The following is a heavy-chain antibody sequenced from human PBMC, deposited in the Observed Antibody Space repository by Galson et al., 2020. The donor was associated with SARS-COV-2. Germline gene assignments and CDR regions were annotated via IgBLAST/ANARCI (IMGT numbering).Heavy chain of an antibody. CDR3: ATGSYSSSWYSLFDY. D-gene: IGHD6-13*01. CDR2: FDPEDGET. V-gene: IGHV1-24*01. Sequence: ASVKVPCKVSGYTLTELSMHWVRQAPGKGLEWMGGFDPEDGETIYAQKFQGRVTMTEDTSTDTAYMELSSLRSEDTAVYYCATGSYSSSWYSLFDYWGQGTLVTVSS. CDR1: GYTLTELS. J-gene: IGHJ4*02.